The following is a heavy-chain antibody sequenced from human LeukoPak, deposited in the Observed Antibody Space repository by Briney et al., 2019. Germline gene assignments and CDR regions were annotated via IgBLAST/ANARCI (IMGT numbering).Heavy chain of an antibody. CDR2: IIPIFGTA. V-gene: IGHV1-69*13. CDR1: GGTFSSYA. D-gene: IGHD2-2*02. Sequence: SVKVSCKASGGTFSSYAISWVRQAPGQGLEWMGGIIPIFGTANYAQKFQGRVTITADESTSTAYMELSSLRSEDTAVYYCARDSGYCSSTSCYRNWWFDPWGQGTLVTVSS. CDR3: ARDSGYCSSTSCYRNWWFDP. J-gene: IGHJ5*02.